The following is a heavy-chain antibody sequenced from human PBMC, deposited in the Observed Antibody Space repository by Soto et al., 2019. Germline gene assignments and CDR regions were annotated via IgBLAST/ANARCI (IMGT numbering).Heavy chain of an antibody. CDR1: GFTFSSYA. D-gene: IGHD2-15*01. CDR3: AKAKSRYCSGGSCPGGIGYYGMDV. CDR2: ISGSGGST. J-gene: IGHJ6*02. V-gene: IGHV3-23*01. Sequence: PGGSLRLSCAASGFTFSSYAMSWVRQAPGKGLEWVSAISGSGGSTYYADSVKGRFTISRDNSKNTLYLQMNSLRAEDTAVYYCAKAKSRYCSGGSCPGGIGYYGMDVWGQGTTVTVSS.